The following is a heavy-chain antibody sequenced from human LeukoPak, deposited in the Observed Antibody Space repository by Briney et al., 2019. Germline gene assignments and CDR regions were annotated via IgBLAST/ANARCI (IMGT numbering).Heavy chain of an antibody. D-gene: IGHD5-12*01. CDR1: GGPIRNYY. CDR3: ARGGSSGYDPFDY. J-gene: IGHJ4*02. V-gene: IGHV4-59*01. CDR2: IFYSGST. Sequence: SETLSLTCTVSGGPIRNYYWRWLRHPPGKGLEGLGYIFYSGSTDYNPSLKRRVTISVDTSKNQFSLKVTSETAADTAVYYCARGGSSGYDPFDYWGQGTLVIVSS.